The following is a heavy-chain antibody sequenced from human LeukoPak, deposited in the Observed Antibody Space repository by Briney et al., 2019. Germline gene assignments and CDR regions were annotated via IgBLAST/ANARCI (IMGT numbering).Heavy chain of an antibody. CDR1: GGSFSGYY. CDR3: ARIVAGWFDP. CDR2: INHSGST. V-gene: IGHV4-34*01. D-gene: IGHD5-12*01. Sequence: PSETLSLTCAVYGGSFSGYYWSWIRLPPGKGLEWIGEINHSGSTNYNPSLKSRVTISVDTSKNQFSLKLSSVTAADTAVYYCARIVAGWFDPWGQGTLVTVSS. J-gene: IGHJ5*02.